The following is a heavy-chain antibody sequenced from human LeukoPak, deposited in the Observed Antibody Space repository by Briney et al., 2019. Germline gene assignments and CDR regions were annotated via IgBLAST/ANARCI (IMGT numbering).Heavy chain of an antibody. CDR1: GYTLTELS. Sequence: ASVKVSCKVSGYTLTELSMHWVRQAPGKGLEWMGGFDPEDGETIYAQKFQGRVTMTEDTSTDTAYMELSSLRSEDTAVYYCATHTYYGSGSYYMYWGQGTLVTVSS. D-gene: IGHD3-10*01. J-gene: IGHJ4*02. V-gene: IGHV1-24*01. CDR3: ATHTYYGSGSYYMY. CDR2: FDPEDGET.